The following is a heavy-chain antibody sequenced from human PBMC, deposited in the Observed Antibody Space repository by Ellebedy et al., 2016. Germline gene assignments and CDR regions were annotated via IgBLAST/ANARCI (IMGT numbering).Heavy chain of an antibody. Sequence: SETLSLTCAVYGGSFSSYYWGWIRQPPGKGLEWIGSIYYSGSTYYNPSLKSRVTISVDTSKNQFSLKLSSVTAADTAVYYCARHTIVVEPAALVYNWFDPWGQGTLVTVSS. D-gene: IGHD2-2*01. V-gene: IGHV4-39*01. CDR1: GGSFSSYY. CDR2: IYYSGST. CDR3: ARHTIVVEPAALVYNWFDP. J-gene: IGHJ5*02.